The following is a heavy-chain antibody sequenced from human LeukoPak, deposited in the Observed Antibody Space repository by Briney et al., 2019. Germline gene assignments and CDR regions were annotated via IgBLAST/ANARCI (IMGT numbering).Heavy chain of an antibody. CDR1: GDSITSYY. CDR3: ARDITIFGVDNWFDP. J-gene: IGHJ5*02. V-gene: IGHV4-59*01. Sequence: SETLSLTCAVSGDSITSYYWSWIRQPPGKGLEWIGYIYYSGSTNYNPSLKSRVTISVDTSKNQFSLKLSSVTAADTAVYYCARDITIFGVDNWFDPWGQGTLVTVSS. CDR2: IYYSGST. D-gene: IGHD3-3*01.